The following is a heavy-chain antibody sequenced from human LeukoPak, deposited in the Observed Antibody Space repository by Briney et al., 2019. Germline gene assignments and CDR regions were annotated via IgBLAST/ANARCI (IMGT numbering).Heavy chain of an antibody. CDR2: ISGGGETT. J-gene: IGHJ4*02. CDR3: ARDYADYVGYFFFDY. CDR1: GVTFNNYA. Sequence: PGVSLRLPCAASGVTFNNYAMNWVRQAPGKGLEWVSSISGGGETTYYADSAKGRFTISRDNSQNTLYLQMNSLRAEDTAVYYCARDYADYVGYFFFDYWGQGTLVTVSS. V-gene: IGHV3-23*01. D-gene: IGHD4-17*01.